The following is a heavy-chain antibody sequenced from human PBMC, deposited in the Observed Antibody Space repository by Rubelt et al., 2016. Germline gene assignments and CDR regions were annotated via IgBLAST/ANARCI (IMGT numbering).Heavy chain of an antibody. CDR1: GGSFSGYY. V-gene: IGHV4-34*01. CDR3: ARGGGNWDDGYFHY. D-gene: IGHD7-27*01. Sequence: QVQLRQWGAGLLKPLETLSLTCAVYGGSFSGYYWTWIRQPPGKGLEWIGESNVRGSTNYNPSLKSRVTISVDTSKNQFSRNRKFVTAADTAVYYCARGGGNWDDGYFHYWGQGTLVTVST. CDR2: SNVRGST. J-gene: IGHJ1*01.